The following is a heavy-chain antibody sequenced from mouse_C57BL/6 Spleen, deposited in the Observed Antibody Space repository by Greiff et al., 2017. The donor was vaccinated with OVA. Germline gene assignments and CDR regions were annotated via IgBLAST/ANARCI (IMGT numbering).Heavy chain of an antibody. D-gene: IGHD2-1*01. CDR3: TRSGNYVRAMDY. CDR2: IDPETGGT. J-gene: IGHJ4*01. CDR1: GYTFTDYE. Sequence: VQLVESGAELVRPGASVTLSCKASGYTFTDYEMHWVKQTPVHGLEWIGAIDPETGGTAYNQKFKGKAILTADKSSSTAYMELRSLTSEDSAVYYCTRSGNYVRAMDYWGQGTSVTVSS. V-gene: IGHV1-15*01.